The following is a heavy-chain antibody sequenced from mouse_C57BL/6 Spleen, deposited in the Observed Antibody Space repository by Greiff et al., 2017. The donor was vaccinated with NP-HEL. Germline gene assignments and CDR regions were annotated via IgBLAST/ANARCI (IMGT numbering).Heavy chain of an antibody. CDR3: ARHPLTTVVASSAWFAY. D-gene: IGHD1-1*01. CDR2: ISSGGSYT. V-gene: IGHV5-6*01. J-gene: IGHJ3*01. CDR1: GFTFSSYG. Sequence: EVKLVESGGDLVKPGGSLKLSCAASGFTFSSYGMSWVRQTPDKRLEWVATISSGGSYTYYLDSVKGRFTISRDNAKNTLYLQMSSLKSEDTAMYYCARHPLTTVVASSAWFAYWGQGTLVTVSA.